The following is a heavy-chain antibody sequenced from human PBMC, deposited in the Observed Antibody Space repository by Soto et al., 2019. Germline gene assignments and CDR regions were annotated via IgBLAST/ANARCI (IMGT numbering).Heavy chain of an antibody. CDR3: ISHSPEDMIRT. CDR2: IRNKANSYAT. D-gene: IGHD2-15*01. J-gene: IGHJ4*02. Sequence: GGSLSLSCAASGFTFSGSSVHWVRQASGKGLEWVGRIRNKANSYATAYAASVRGRFTISRDDSKNTAFLQMNSLSAEDTAVYYCISHSPEDMIRTWGQGTLVTVSS. V-gene: IGHV3-73*01. CDR1: GFTFSGSS.